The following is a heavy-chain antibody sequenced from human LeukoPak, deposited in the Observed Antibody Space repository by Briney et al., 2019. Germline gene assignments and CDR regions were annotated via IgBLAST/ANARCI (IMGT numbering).Heavy chain of an antibody. V-gene: IGHV5-51*01. J-gene: IGHJ4*02. CDR1: GYSFTSYW. D-gene: IGHD6-13*01. CDR2: IYPGDSDT. CDR3: ARRAIAAAGNAIDY. Sequence: GESLKISCKGSGYSFTSYWIGWVRQMPGKGLEWMGIIYPGDSDTRYSPSFQGQVTISADKSISTAYPQWSSLKASDTAMYYCARRAIAAAGNAIDYWAREPWSPSPQ.